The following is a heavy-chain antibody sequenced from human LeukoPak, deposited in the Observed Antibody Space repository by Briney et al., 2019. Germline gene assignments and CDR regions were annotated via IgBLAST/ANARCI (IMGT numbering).Heavy chain of an antibody. V-gene: IGHV3-20*04. J-gene: IGHJ4*02. Sequence: GGSLRLSCAASGFTFDDYGMSWVRQAPGKGLEWVSGINWNCGSTVYADSVKGRFTISRDNAKNSLYLQMNSLRAEDTAVYYCAKSSGGPAPFRYWGQGTLVTVSS. CDR2: INWNCGST. CDR1: GFTFDDYG. D-gene: IGHD2-15*01. CDR3: AKSSGGPAPFRY.